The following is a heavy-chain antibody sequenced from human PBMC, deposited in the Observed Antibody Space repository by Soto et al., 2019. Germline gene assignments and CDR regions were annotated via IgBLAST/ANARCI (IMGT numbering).Heavy chain of an antibody. Sequence: SVKVSCKASGDVFRSYGINWVRQAPGQGLEWMGGIIPISGTTNYAQKFQGRVAITADESTDTVYMELSRLRSEDTAVYFCARVRCFNGLCHTADYGMDVWGQGTKVTVSS. CDR1: GDVFRSYG. V-gene: IGHV1-69*13. D-gene: IGHD2-8*01. CDR3: ARVRCFNGLCHTADYGMDV. CDR2: IIPISGTT. J-gene: IGHJ6*02.